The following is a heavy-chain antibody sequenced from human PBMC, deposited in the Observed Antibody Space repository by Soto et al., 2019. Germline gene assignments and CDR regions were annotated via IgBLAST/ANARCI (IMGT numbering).Heavy chain of an antibody. CDR3: AKDRRAGGNYGLYSDS. V-gene: IGHV3-23*01. D-gene: IGHD1-7*01. CDR1: GFTFSSYG. CDR2: SSATGAGT. J-gene: IGHJ5*01. Sequence: EVQLLESGGGLVQPGGSLRLSCAASGFTFSSYGMTWVRQAPGKGLEWVSFSSATGAGTYYADSVKGRFTISRDNSKNTLYLQMTSLRADDTAVYYCAKDRRAGGNYGLYSDSWGQGALVIVSS.